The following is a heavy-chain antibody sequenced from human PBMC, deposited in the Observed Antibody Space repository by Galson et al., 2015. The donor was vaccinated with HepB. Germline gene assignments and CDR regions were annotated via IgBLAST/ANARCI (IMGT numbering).Heavy chain of an antibody. D-gene: IGHD5-18*01. V-gene: IGHV1-58*01. CDR1: GFTFTSSA. Sequence: SVKVSCKASGFTFTSSAVQWVRQARGQRLEWIGWIVVGSGNTNYAQKFQERVTVTRDMSTSTAYMELSSLRSEDTAVYYCAAAPRGYSYGNIFDYWGQGTQVTVSS. CDR2: IVVGSGNT. J-gene: IGHJ4*02. CDR3: AAAPRGYSYGNIFDY.